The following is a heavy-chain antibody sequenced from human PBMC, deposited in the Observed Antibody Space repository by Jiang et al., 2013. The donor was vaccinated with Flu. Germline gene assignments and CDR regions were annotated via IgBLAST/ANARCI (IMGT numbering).Heavy chain of an antibody. J-gene: IGHJ6*02. CDR2: ISAYNGNT. D-gene: IGHD3-10*01. CDR1: GYTFTSYG. Sequence: GAEVKKPGASVKVSCKASGYTFTSYGISWVRQAPGQGLEWMGWISAYNGNTNYAQKLQGRVTMTTDTSTSTAYMELRSLRSDDTAVYYCARDSMVRGVIITYYYYGMDVWGQGTTVTVSS. CDR3: ARDSMVRGVIITYYYYGMDV. V-gene: IGHV1-18*04.